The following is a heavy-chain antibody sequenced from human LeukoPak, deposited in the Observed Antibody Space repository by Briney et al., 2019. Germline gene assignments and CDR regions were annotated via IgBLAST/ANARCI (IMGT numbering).Heavy chain of an antibody. V-gene: IGHV3-30*18. CDR3: AKDGDYGDYVLGNWFDP. J-gene: IGHJ5*02. CDR2: ISYDGSNK. D-gene: IGHD4-17*01. CDR1: GFIFRSYA. Sequence: GGSLRLSCAASGFIFRSYAIHWVRQAPGKGLEWVAVISYDGSNKYYADSVKGRFTISRGNSKNTLYLQMNSLRAEDTAVYYCAKDGDYGDYVLGNWFDPWGQGTLVTVSS.